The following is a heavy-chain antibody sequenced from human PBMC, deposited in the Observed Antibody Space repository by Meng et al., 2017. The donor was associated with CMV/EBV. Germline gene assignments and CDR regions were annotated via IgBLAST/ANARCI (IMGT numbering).Heavy chain of an antibody. Sequence: GGSLRLSFAAPGFTFRNFPIPWVRQAPGQGPEWVASISYDGRTTNYADSVKGRFTVSRDDNINTVFVQMNNVRPEDTAVYYCARAAFYYDNSDLAGMDVWGQGTTVTVSS. V-gene: IGHV3-30*04. J-gene: IGHJ6*02. CDR2: ISYDGRTT. D-gene: IGHD3-22*01. CDR3: ARAAFYYDNSDLAGMDV. CDR1: GFTFRNFP.